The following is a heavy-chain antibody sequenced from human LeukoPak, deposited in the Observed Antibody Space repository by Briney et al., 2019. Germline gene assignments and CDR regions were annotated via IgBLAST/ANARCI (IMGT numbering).Heavy chain of an antibody. Sequence: ASVKVSCKASGGTFSSYAISWVRQAPGQGLEWLGGFIPLFGTANYAQKFQGRVTITTDESTSTAYMELSSLRSEDTAVYYCARARSPSSGYLLRDHNWFDPWGQGTLVTVSS. CDR2: FIPLFGTA. J-gene: IGHJ5*02. V-gene: IGHV1-69*05. CDR1: GGTFSSYA. D-gene: IGHD3-22*01. CDR3: ARARSPSSGYLLRDHNWFDP.